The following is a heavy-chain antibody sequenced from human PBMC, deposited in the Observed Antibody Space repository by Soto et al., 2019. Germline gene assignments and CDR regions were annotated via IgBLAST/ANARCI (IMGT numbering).Heavy chain of an antibody. J-gene: IGHJ5*02. D-gene: IGHD5-12*01. Sequence: SETLSLTCTVSGGSISSYYWSWIRQPPGKGLEWIGYIYYSGSTNYNPSLKSRVTISVDTSKNQFSLKLSSVTAADTAVYYCARRVIVATLVWFDPWGQGTLVTVCS. CDR1: GGSISSYY. CDR3: ARRVIVATLVWFDP. CDR2: IYYSGST. V-gene: IGHV4-59*01.